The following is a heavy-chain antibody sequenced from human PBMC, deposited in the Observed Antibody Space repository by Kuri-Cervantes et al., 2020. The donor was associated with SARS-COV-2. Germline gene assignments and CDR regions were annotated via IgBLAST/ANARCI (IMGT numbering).Heavy chain of an antibody. D-gene: IGHD4-17*01. J-gene: IGHJ4*02. Sequence: GESLKISCTASGFTFGDYAMSWVRQAPGKGLEWVGFIRSKAYGGTTEYAASVKGRFTISRDDSKSIAYLQMNSLKTEDTAVYYCARAPTVTLDYWGQGTLVTVSS. V-gene: IGHV3-49*04. CDR1: GFTFGDYA. CDR2: IRSKAYGGTT. CDR3: ARAPTVTLDY.